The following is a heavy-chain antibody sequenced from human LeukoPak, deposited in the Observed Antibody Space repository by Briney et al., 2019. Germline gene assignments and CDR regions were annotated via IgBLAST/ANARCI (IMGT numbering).Heavy chain of an antibody. D-gene: IGHD3-16*02. V-gene: IGHV3-7*01. CDR2: IKQA. Sequence: GGSLTLACLVSGFSSSNYWMDWVRQPPGKGLEWAAFIKQAYADSVKGRFTISRDNAKNSLYLQMNSLRVEDTAVYYCATRGDLSWFGALRHWSQGTLVTVSS. CDR1: GFSSSNYW. J-gene: IGHJ4*02. CDR3: ATRGDLSWFGALRH.